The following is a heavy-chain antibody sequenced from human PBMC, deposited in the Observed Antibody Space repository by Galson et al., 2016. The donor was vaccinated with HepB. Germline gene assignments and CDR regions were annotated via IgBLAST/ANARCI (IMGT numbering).Heavy chain of an antibody. CDR2: IRGTADRT. J-gene: IGHJ4*02. Sequence: SLRLSCAASGFTFSSYAMSWVRQAPGKGLEWVSSIRGTADRTYYADSVRGRFTISRDNSNKTLYLHMTSLRADDTALYYCAKYHRRGYSGYDSDLDYWGQGTLVSVSS. CDR1: GFTFSSYA. CDR3: AKYHRRGYSGYDSDLDY. V-gene: IGHV3-23*01. D-gene: IGHD5-12*01.